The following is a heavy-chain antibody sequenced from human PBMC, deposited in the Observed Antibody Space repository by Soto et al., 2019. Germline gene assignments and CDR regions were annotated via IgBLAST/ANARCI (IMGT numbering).Heavy chain of an antibody. J-gene: IGHJ4*02. CDR1: GGSFTSNNW. Sequence: SETLSLTCAVSGGSFTSNNWWTWVRQPPGQGLEWIGEIYRTGSTNYNPSLKSRVTISLDKSENQFSLKVTSLTAADTAVYYCAREDAQQLGNDYWGQGTLVTVSS. CDR2: IYRTGST. D-gene: IGHD6-13*01. V-gene: IGHV4-4*02. CDR3: AREDAQQLGNDY.